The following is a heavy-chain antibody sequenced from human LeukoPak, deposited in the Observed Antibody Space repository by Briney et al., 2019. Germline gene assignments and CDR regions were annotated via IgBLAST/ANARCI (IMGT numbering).Heavy chain of an antibody. Sequence: GGSLRLSCAASGFTFDDYGLSWVRQAPGKGLEWVSGINWSGGSTGYADSVKGRFTISRDIAKQSVFLQMNSLRVEDTAVYYCARLSAMVRGPEDIFYFEYWGLGTLVTVSS. CDR3: ARLSAMVRGPEDIFYFEY. V-gene: IGHV3-20*04. D-gene: IGHD3-10*01. CDR2: INWSGGST. CDR1: GFTFDDYG. J-gene: IGHJ4*02.